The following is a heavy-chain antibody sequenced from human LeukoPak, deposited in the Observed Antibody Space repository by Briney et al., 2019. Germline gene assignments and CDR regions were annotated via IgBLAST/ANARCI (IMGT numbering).Heavy chain of an antibody. CDR3: ASMIVYAFDI. D-gene: IGHD3-22*01. Sequence: PGGSLRLSCAASGFTFSSYAMHWVRQAPGKGLEWVAVISYDGSNKYYADSVKGRFTISRDNSKNTLYLQMISLRAEDTAVYYCASMIVYAFDIWGQGTMVTVSS. CDR1: GFTFSSYA. J-gene: IGHJ3*02. V-gene: IGHV3-30-3*01. CDR2: ISYDGSNK.